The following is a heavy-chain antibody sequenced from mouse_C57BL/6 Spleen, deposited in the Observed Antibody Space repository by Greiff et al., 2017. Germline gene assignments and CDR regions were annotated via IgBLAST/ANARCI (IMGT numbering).Heavy chain of an antibody. CDR3: ARRRDYGSSYWYFDV. V-gene: IGHV1-47*01. CDR1: GYTFTTYP. CDR2: FHPYNDDT. J-gene: IGHJ1*03. D-gene: IGHD1-1*01. Sequence: VQLQPSGAELVKPGASVKMSCKASGYTFTTYPIEWMKQNHGKSLEWIGNFHPYNDDTKYNEKFKGKATLTVEKSSSTVYLELSRLTSDDSAVYYCARRRDYGSSYWYFDVWGTGTTVTVSS.